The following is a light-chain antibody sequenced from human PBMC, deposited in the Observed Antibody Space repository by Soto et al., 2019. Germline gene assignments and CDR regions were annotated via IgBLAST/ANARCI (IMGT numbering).Light chain of an antibody. CDR2: AAS. V-gene: IGKV1-17*01. CDR1: QDISDV. J-gene: IGKJ5*01. Sequence: DIQMTQSPSALSASVGDRVTITCQASQDISDVLNWYQQQPGKAPKLLIYAASTLESGVPSRFSATVSGTEFSLTITSLQPEDFATYYCQQLFDSPITFGQGTRLEI. CDR3: QQLFDSPIT.